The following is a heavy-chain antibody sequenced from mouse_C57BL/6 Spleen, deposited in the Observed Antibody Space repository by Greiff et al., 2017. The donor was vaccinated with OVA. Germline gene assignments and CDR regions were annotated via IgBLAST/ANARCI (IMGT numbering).Heavy chain of an antibody. V-gene: IGHV5-9*01. J-gene: IGHJ4*01. Sequence: EVMLVESGGGLVKPGGSLKLSCAASGFTFSSYTMSWVRQTPEKRLEWVATISGGGGNTYYPDSVKGRFTISRDNAKNTLHLQMSSLRSEDTALYYCARQGVVSYYAMDYWGQGTSVTVSS. CDR3: ARQGVVSYYAMDY. D-gene: IGHD1-1*01. CDR2: ISGGGGNT. CDR1: GFTFSSYT.